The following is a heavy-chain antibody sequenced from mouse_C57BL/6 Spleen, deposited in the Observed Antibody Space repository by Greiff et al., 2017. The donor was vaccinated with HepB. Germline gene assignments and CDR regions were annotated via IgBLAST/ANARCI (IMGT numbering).Heavy chain of an antibody. V-gene: IGHV1-81*01. D-gene: IGHD3-3*01. CDR1: GYTFTSYG. CDR3: ARGGGRDFDY. J-gene: IGHJ2*01. CDR2: IYPRSGNT. Sequence: VKLQESGAELARPGASVKLSCKASGYTFTSYGISWVKQRTGQGLEWIGEIYPRSGNTYYNEKFKGKATLTADKSSSTAYMELRSLTSEDSAVYFCARGGGRDFDYWGQGTTLTVSS.